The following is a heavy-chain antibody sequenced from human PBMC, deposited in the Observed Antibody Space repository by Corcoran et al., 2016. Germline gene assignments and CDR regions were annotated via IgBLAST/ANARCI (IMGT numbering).Heavy chain of an antibody. V-gene: IGHV1-69*06. CDR3: AREDYGEYGSWFDA. CDR2: ILPIFGTA. D-gene: IGHD4-17*01. J-gene: IGHJ5*02. Sequence: QVQLVQSGAEVKKPGSSVKVSCKASGGTFSSYAISWVLQAPGQGLEWMGGILPIFGTANYAQKFQGRVTITADKSTSTAYMELSSLRSEDTAVDYCAREDYGEYGSWFDAWGQGTLVTVSS. CDR1: GGTFSSYA.